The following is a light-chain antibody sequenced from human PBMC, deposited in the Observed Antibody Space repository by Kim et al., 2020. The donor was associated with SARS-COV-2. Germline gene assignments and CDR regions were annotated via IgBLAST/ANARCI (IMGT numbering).Light chain of an antibody. V-gene: IGLV4-60*03. CDR2: LEGSGSY. Sequence: QPVLTQSSSASASLGSSVKLTCTLSSGHSSYIIAWHQQQPGKAPRYLMKLEGSGSYNKGSGVPDRFSGSSSGADRYLTISNLQSEDEADYYCETWDSKGGLFGGGTQLTVL. J-gene: IGLJ2*01. CDR3: ETWDSKGGL. CDR1: SGHSSYI.